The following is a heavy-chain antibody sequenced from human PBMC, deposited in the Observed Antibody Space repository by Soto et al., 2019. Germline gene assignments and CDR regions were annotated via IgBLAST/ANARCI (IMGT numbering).Heavy chain of an antibody. V-gene: IGHV1-3*01. D-gene: IGHD6-19*01. CDR2: INAGNGNT. CDR1: GYTFTSYA. Sequence: ASVNVSCKASGYTFTSYAMHWVRQAPGQRLEWMGWINAGNGNTKYSQKFQGRVTITRDTSASTAYMELSSLRSEGTAVYYCARRTGQGGWYDYYGMDVWGQGTTVTVSS. CDR3: ARRTGQGGWYDYYGMDV. J-gene: IGHJ6*02.